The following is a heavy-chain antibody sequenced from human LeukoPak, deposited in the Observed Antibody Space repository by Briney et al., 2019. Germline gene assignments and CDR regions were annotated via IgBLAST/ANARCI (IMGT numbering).Heavy chain of an antibody. D-gene: IGHD3-22*01. CDR2: ISYDGSNK. Sequence: GGSLRLSCAASGLTFSSYAMHWVRQAPGKGLEWVAVISYDGSNKYYADSVKGRFTISRDNSKNTLYLQMNSLRAEDTAVYYCASDPRFAGALLLWGQGTLVTVSS. J-gene: IGHJ4*02. CDR3: ASDPRFAGALLL. V-gene: IGHV3-30-3*01. CDR1: GLTFSSYA.